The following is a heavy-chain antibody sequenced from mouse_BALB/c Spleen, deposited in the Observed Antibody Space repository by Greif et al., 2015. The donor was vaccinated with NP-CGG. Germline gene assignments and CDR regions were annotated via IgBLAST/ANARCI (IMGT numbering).Heavy chain of an antibody. CDR3: ASRIYDGYYDY. Sequence: EVNVVESGGGLVKPGGSLKLSCAASGFTFSSYAMSWVRQSPEKRLEWVAEISSGGSYTYYPDTVTGRFTISRDNAKNTLYLEMSSLRSEDTAMYYCASRIYDGYYDYWGQGTLVTVSA. J-gene: IGHJ3*01. CDR1: GFTFSSYA. D-gene: IGHD2-3*01. V-gene: IGHV5-9-4*01. CDR2: ISSGGSYT.